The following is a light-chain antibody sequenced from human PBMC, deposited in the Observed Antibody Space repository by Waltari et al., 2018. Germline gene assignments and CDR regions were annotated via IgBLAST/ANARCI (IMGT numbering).Light chain of an antibody. CDR3: CSYTTSNTWV. CDR2: GVS. J-gene: IGLJ2*01. CDR1: TNDVGGYNY. V-gene: IGLV2-14*01. Sequence: QSAPTQPPSVSGSPGQSVTISCTGTTNDVGGYNYVSWHQQHPGKAPKLMIYGVSNRPSGVSGPFSGSKSGNTASLTISGLRAEDEADYYCCSYTTSNTWVFGGGTRLTVL.